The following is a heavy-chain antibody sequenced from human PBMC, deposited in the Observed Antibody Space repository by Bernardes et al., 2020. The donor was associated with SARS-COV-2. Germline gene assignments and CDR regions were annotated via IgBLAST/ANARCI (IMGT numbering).Heavy chain of an antibody. CDR2: FDPEDGEI. V-gene: IGHV1-24*01. CDR1: VYTLTELS. Sequence: KVSCKVSVYTLTELSMPWVRQAPGKGLEWVGGFDPEDGEIIHAQTFQGRVTMTEETSTDTAYMELSSLRSEDTAAYYCATGVSGYYYDAFDYWGQGTLVTVSS. J-gene: IGHJ4*02. CDR3: ATGVSGYYYDAFDY. D-gene: IGHD3-22*01.